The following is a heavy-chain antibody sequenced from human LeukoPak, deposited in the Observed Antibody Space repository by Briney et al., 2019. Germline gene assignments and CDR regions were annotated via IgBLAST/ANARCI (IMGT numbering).Heavy chain of an antibody. V-gene: IGHV1-46*01. J-gene: IGHJ4*02. CDR1: GYTFTSYY. D-gene: IGHD3-9*01. CDR2: INPSGGST. Sequence: ASVKVSCKASGYTFTSYYMHWVRQAPGQGLEWMGIINPSGGSTSYAQKFQGRVTMTRDMSTSTVYMELSSLRSEDTAVYYCASEGILTGCYISHNDYWGQGTLVTVSS. CDR3: ASEGILTGCYISHNDY.